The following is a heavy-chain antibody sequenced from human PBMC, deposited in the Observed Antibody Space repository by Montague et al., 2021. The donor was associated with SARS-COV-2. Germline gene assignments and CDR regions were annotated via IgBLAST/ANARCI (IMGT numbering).Heavy chain of an antibody. D-gene: IGHD3-9*01. J-gene: IGHJ4*02. CDR3: ARDLRDYDILTGYL. CDR1: GFTFSSYE. CDR2: ITSSGSTI. V-gene: IGHV3-48*03. Sequence: SLRLSCAASGFTFSSYEMNWVRQAPGKGLEWVSYITSSGSTIYYADSVKGRFTISRDNAKDSLFLQKNSLRAEDTAVYYCARDLRDYDILTGYLWGQGTLVTVSS.